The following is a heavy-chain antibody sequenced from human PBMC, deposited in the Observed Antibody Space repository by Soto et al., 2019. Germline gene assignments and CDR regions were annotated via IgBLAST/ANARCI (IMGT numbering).Heavy chain of an antibody. J-gene: IGHJ4*02. Sequence: SETLSLTCTVSGGSISSGGYYWSWIRQHPGKGLEWIGYIYYSGSTYYNPPLKSRVTISVDTSKNQFSLKLSSVTAADTAVYYCARYDYNGYYFDYWGQGTLVTVSS. V-gene: IGHV4-31*03. CDR2: IYYSGST. D-gene: IGHD4-4*01. CDR1: GGSISSGGYY. CDR3: ARYDYNGYYFDY.